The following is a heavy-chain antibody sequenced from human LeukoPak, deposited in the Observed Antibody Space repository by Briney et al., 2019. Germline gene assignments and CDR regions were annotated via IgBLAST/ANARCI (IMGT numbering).Heavy chain of an antibody. CDR1: GFTFSSYA. D-gene: IGHD3-10*01. CDR3: AKHPRITMVRGVIFPDY. J-gene: IGHJ4*02. V-gene: IGHV3-23*01. Sequence: GGSLRLSCAASGFTFSSYAMSWVRQAPGKGLEWVSAISGSGGSTYYADSVEGRFTISRDNSKNTLYLQMNSLRAEDTAVYYCAKHPRITMVRGVIFPDYWGQGTLVTVSS. CDR2: ISGSGGST.